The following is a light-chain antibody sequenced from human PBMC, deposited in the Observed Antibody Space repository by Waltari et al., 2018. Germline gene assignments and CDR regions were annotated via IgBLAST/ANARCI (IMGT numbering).Light chain of an antibody. CDR1: QSISSN. CDR2: GAS. Sequence: ETVMMQSPATLSVSPGERATLSCRASQSISSNLAWYQQKSGQAPRLLIYGASTRATGIPARFSGSGSGTEFTLTISSLQSGDFAVYYCQHYNNWPPGRTFGQGTKVEIK. J-gene: IGKJ1*01. CDR3: QHYNNWPPGRT. V-gene: IGKV3-15*01.